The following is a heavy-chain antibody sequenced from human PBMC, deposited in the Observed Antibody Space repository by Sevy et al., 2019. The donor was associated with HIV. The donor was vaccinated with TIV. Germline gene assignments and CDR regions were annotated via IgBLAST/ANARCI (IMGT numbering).Heavy chain of an antibody. V-gene: IGHV3-30*04. J-gene: IGHJ3*02. CDR2: VSYDGADT. Sequence: GGSLRLSCAASGSTFSNYAMHWVRQTPDRGLEWVAVVSYDGADTSYADSVKGRFTVSRDNSKSTLYLQMNSLRVDDSAVYFCAGFPPQRAFDIWGQGTTVTVSS. CDR3: AGFPPQRAFDI. CDR1: GSTFSNYA.